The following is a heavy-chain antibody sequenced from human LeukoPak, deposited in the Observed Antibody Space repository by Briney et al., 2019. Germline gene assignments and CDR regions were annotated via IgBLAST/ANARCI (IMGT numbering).Heavy chain of an antibody. CDR1: GFTFSSYG. CDR2: IGGRDGST. D-gene: IGHD6-13*01. Sequence: GGSLRLSCAASGFTFSSYGMSWVRQAPGKGLEWVSAIGGRDGSTYYADSVKGRFTISRDNSKNTLYVQMNSLRAEDTAVYYCARGTEYSSSWYYYYYYGMDVWGQGTTVTVSS. CDR3: ARGTEYSSSWYYYYYYGMDV. V-gene: IGHV3-23*01. J-gene: IGHJ6*02.